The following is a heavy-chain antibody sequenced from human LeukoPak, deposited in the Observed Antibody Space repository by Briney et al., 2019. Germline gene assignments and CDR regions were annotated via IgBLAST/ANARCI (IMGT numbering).Heavy chain of an antibody. Sequence: PSETLSLTCSVSGGSVSSYYWSWIRQSPGKGLEWIGYIHNSGRTNYNPSLKSRVTGFVDTSKNQVSLRLSSVTAADTAVYYCARHGTISSESYFDYWGQGALVTTSS. CDR3: ARHGTISSESYFDY. CDR1: GGSVSSYY. D-gene: IGHD1-14*01. V-gene: IGHV4-59*08. J-gene: IGHJ4*02. CDR2: IHNSGRT.